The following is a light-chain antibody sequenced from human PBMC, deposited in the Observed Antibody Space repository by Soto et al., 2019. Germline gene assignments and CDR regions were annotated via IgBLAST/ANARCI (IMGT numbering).Light chain of an antibody. CDR3: SSYAGRSMYV. CDR1: SIDVGTYDY. CDR2: GVT. J-gene: IGLJ1*01. V-gene: IGLV2-8*01. Sequence: SVLTQPPSASGSPGHSVTFSCTGTSIDVGTYDYVSWYQQYPGKAPKLLIYGVTRRPSGVPDRFSGSKSGNTAALTVSGLQAEDEAYYYCSSYAGRSMYVFGTGTKVTVL.